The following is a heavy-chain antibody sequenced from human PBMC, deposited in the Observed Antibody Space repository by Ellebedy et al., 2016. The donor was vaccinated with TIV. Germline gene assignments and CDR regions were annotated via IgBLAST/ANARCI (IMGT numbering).Heavy chain of an antibody. D-gene: IGHD6-19*01. Sequence: GGSLRLSXAASGFTFSDYYMLWIRQAPGKGLEWVSYIGGNSRYINYPDSVRGRFTISRDNAKNSLFLQMNSLRDEDTAVYYCARVSGAVAGKGDYWGQGTLVTVSS. CDR3: ARVSGAVAGKGDY. V-gene: IGHV3-11*06. CDR2: IGGNSRYI. CDR1: GFTFSDYY. J-gene: IGHJ4*02.